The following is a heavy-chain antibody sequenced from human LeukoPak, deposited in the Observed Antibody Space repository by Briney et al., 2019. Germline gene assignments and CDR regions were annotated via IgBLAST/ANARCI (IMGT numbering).Heavy chain of an antibody. V-gene: IGHV3-21*01. D-gene: IGHD3-10*01. J-gene: IGHJ3*02. CDR1: GFTFSSYS. CDR3: ARDGEGYYGSGSYRDNAFDI. CDR2: ISSSSSYI. Sequence: GGSLRLSCAASGFTFSSYSMNWVRQAPGKGLEWVSSISSSSSYIYYADSVKGRFTISRDNAKNSLYLQMNSLRAEDTAVYYCARDGEGYYGSGSYRDNAFDIWGQGTMVTVSS.